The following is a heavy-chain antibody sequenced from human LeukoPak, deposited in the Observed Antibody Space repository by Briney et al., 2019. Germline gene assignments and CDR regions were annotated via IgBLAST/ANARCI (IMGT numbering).Heavy chain of an antibody. D-gene: IGHD3-22*01. J-gene: IGHJ4*02. Sequence: GGSLRLSCAASGFTFSNSAMSWVRQATGKGLEWVSAISGSGGSTYYADSVKGRFTISRDNSKNTPYLQMNSLRAEDTAVYYCAKGKASGYYSSFDYWGQGTLVTVSS. CDR3: AKGKASGYYSSFDY. CDR1: GFTFSNSA. V-gene: IGHV3-23*01. CDR2: ISGSGGST.